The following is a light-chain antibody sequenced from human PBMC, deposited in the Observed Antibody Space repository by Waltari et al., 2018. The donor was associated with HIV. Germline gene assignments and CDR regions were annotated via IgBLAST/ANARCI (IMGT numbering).Light chain of an antibody. V-gene: IGLV2-14*03. Sequence: QSALTQPASVSGSPGQSITISCSGTSSDISTYNFVSWYQKHPDKAPKLLIYDVDTRPSGVPRRFSGSKSCDTASLTISAIQADDEADYFCSSYTTTNTVVFGGGTKVSVL. CDR3: SSYTTTNTVV. CDR2: DVD. J-gene: IGLJ2*01. CDR1: SSDISTYNF.